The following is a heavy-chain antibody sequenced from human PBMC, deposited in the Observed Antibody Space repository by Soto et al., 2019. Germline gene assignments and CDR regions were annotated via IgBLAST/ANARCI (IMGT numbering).Heavy chain of an antibody. D-gene: IGHD5-18*01. CDR2: IYYSGST. CDR1: GGSVSSGEYY. J-gene: IGHJ5*02. CDR3: ARITVETDMINWFDP. V-gene: IGHV4-61*08. Sequence: SETLSLTCTVSGGSVSSGEYYWSWIRQPPGKGLEWIGYIYYSGSTNYNPSLKSRVSISLDTSKNQFSLRLNSVTAADTDVYHCARITVETDMINWFDPRGHGTLVTVSS.